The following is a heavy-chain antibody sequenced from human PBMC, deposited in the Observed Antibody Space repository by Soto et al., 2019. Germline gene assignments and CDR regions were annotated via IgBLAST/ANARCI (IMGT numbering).Heavy chain of an antibody. J-gene: IGHJ6*02. V-gene: IGHV3-21*01. Sequence: GCSLRLSCAAAGFTFSSYSMNWVRQAPGKGLEWVSSISSSSSYIYYADSVKGRFTISRDNAKNSLYLQMNSLRAEDTAVYYCASGYCSGGSCQSYYYYYGMDVWGQGTTVTGSS. CDR2: ISSSSSYI. D-gene: IGHD2-15*01. CDR1: GFTFSSYS. CDR3: ASGYCSGGSCQSYYYYYGMDV.